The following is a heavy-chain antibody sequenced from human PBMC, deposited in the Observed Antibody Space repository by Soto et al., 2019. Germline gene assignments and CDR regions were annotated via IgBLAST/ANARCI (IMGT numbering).Heavy chain of an antibody. CDR3: ARNFQGTPFDY. J-gene: IGHJ4*02. D-gene: IGHD1-1*01. V-gene: IGHV4-31*03. Sequence: SETLSLTCTVSGGSISSGGYYWSWIRQHPGKGLEWIGYIYYSGSTYYNPSLKSRVTISVDTSKNQFSLKLSSVTAADTAVYYCARNFQGTPFDYWGQGTLVTVSS. CDR1: GGSISSGGYY. CDR2: IYYSGST.